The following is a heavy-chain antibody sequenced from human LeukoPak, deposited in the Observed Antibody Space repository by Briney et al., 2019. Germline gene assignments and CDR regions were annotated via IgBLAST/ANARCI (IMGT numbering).Heavy chain of an antibody. D-gene: IGHD3-22*01. CDR2: IRYDGSNE. V-gene: IGHV3-30*02. CDR3: AREPYYLGGRLTPPRYYFDY. J-gene: IGHJ4*02. CDR1: GFTFSNYG. Sequence: GGSLRLPCAASGFTFSNYGMHWVRQAPGKGLEWVVFIRYDGSNEYYADSVKGRFTISRDNSKNTLYLQMNSLRAEDTAVYYCAREPYYLGGRLTPPRYYFDYWGQGTLVTVSS.